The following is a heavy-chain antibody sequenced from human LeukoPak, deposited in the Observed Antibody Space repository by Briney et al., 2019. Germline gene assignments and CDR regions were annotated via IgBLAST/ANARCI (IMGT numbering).Heavy chain of an antibody. CDR1: GDTFSSYY. V-gene: IGHV1-46*01. J-gene: IGHJ3*01. D-gene: IGHD3-22*01. Sequence: GASVKLSCKASGDTFSSYYMHWVREAPGQGLEWMGIINPSGGSITYAQMFQGRVTMTGDMSTSTVYMELSSLRSEDTSVYYCARGRHYYESSDYYYEGDAFDVWGQGTMVTVSS. CDR2: INPSGGSI. CDR3: ARGRHYYESSDYYYEGDAFDV.